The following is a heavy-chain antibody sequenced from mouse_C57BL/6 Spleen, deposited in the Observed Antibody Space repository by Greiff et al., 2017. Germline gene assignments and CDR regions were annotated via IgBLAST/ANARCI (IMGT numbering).Heavy chain of an antibody. V-gene: IGHV1-66*01. CDR1: GYSFTSYY. CDR3: AKGGYRLFAY. CDR2: IYPGSGNT. Sequence: QVQLKESGPELVKPGASVKISCKASGYSFTSYYIHWVKQRPGQGLEWIGWIYPGSGNTKYNEKFKGKATLTADTSSSTAYMQLSSLTSEDSAVXYCAKGGYRLFAYWGQGTLVTVSA. J-gene: IGHJ3*01. D-gene: IGHD2-2*01.